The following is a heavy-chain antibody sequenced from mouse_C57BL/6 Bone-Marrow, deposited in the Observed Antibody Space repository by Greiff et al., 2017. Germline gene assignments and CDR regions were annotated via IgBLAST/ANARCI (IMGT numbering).Heavy chain of an antibody. V-gene: IGHV14-4*01. CDR3: TTTVGGYLDY. Sequence: VQLKESGAELVRPGASVKLSCTASGFNIKDDYMHWVKQRPEQGLEWIGWIDPENGDTEYASKFQGKATITADTSSNTAYLQLSSLTSEDTAVYYCTTTVGGYLDYWGQGTTLTVSS. CDR1: GFNIKDDY. CDR2: IDPENGDT. D-gene: IGHD1-1*01. J-gene: IGHJ2*01.